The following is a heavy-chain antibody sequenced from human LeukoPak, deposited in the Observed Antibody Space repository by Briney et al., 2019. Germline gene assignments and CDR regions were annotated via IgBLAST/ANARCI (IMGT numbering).Heavy chain of an antibody. CDR3: AELGITMIGGV. J-gene: IGHJ6*04. CDR2: ISSSGKTI. CDR1: GFTFSTYE. V-gene: IGHV3-48*03. Sequence: GGSLRLSCAASGFTFSTYEMNWVRQAPGRGLEWVSYISSSGKTIYYADSVKGRFTISRDNAKNSLYLQMNSLRAEDTAVYYCAELGITMIGGVWGKGTTVTISS. D-gene: IGHD3-10*02.